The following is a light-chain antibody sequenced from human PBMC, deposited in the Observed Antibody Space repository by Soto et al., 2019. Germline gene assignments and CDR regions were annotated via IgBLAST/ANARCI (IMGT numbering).Light chain of an antibody. V-gene: IGKV1-17*01. J-gene: IGKJ3*01. CDR2: AAS. CDR3: RQHNTYPFT. CDR1: QGIGIY. Sequence: DIQMTQSTSSLSASVGDRVTITCRASQGIGIYLGWYQQNPGKAPKRLIYAASSFEGGVPSRFSGSGSGTEFTLTISSLQPEDFATYYCRQHNTYPFTFGPGTKVAIK.